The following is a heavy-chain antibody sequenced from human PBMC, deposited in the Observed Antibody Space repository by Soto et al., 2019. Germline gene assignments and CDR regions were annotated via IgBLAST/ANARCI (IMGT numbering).Heavy chain of an antibody. CDR1: GFTFDDYA. J-gene: IGHJ4*02. D-gene: IGHD4-17*01. Sequence: EVQLVESGGGLVQPGRSLRLSCGASGFTFDDYAMHWVRQAPGKGLEWVSGISWSSGSIAYADSVKGRFTISRDNAKSSLYLQMNSLTPEDTALYYCAKDFSGIGDYRRDFDYWGQGTLVTVSS. V-gene: IGHV3-9*01. CDR3: AKDFSGIGDYRRDFDY. CDR2: ISWSSGSI.